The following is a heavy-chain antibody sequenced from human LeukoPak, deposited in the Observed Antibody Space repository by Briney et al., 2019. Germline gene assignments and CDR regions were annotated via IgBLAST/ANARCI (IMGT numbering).Heavy chain of an antibody. Sequence: PSETLSLTCDVSGYSISSDYYWGWIRQPPGKGLEWIGSIHHSGNTYYNTSLKSRITISANTSKNQFFLKLSSVTAADTAVYYCARSPAYWGQGTLVTVSS. V-gene: IGHV4-38-2*01. CDR3: ARSPAY. CDR1: GYSISSDYY. J-gene: IGHJ4*02. CDR2: IHHSGNT.